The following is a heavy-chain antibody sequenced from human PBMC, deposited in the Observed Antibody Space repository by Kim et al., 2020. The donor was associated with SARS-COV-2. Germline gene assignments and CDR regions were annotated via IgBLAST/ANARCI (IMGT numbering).Heavy chain of an antibody. V-gene: IGHV4-34*01. J-gene: IGHJ6*02. CDR2: INHSGST. CDR3: ARRGDTGYSSSWRGYYYYGMDV. Sequence: SETLSLTCAVYGGSFSGYYWSWIRQPPGKGLEWIGEINHSGSTNYNPSLKSRVTISVDTSKNQFSLKLSSVTAADTAVYYCARRGDTGYSSSWRGYYYYGMDVWGQGTTVTVSS. D-gene: IGHD6-13*01. CDR1: GGSFSGYY.